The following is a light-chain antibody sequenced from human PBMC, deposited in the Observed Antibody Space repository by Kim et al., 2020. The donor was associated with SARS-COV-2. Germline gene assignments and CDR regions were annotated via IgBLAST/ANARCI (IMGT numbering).Light chain of an antibody. V-gene: IGLV1-51*01. CDR1: SANIGNNY. J-gene: IGLJ7*01. Sequence: PQVTSSCSGSSANIGNNYVSWYQQLPGTAPKVRIYDNDKRPSGIPDRFSGSKSGTSATLGITGLQTGDEADYYCGTWDSSLSAAVFGGGTQLTVL. CDR2: DND. CDR3: GTWDSSLSAAV.